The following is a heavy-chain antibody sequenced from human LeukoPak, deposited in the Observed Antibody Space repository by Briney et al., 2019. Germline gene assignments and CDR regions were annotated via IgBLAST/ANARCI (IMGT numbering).Heavy chain of an antibody. D-gene: IGHD5-24*01. V-gene: IGHV1-24*01. J-gene: IGHJ4*02. CDR2: FDPEDGET. CDR3: ATSLMATIPY. CDR1: GYTLTELS. Sequence: GASVTVSCTVSGYTLTELSMHWVRQAPGKGLEWMGGFDPEDGETIYAQKFQGRVTMTEDTSTDTAYMELSSLRSEDTAVYYCATSLMATIPYWGQGTLVTVSS.